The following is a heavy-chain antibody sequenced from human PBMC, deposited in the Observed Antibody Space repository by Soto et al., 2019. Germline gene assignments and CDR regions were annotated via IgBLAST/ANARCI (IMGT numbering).Heavy chain of an antibody. CDR2: LNQDGSQK. Sequence: GGSLGLSCGASGFTFSNFWMSWVRQAPGKGLEWVANLNQDGSQKYYVDSLKGRFAISRDNSKNALYLELNTLRADDTAVYYCAREVPAGVLDYWGRGT. D-gene: IGHD6-13*01. CDR3: AREVPAGVLDY. CDR1: GFTFSNFW. J-gene: IGHJ4*02. V-gene: IGHV3-7*01.